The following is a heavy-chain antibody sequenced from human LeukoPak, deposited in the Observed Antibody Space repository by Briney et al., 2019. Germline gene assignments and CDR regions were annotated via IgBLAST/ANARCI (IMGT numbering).Heavy chain of an antibody. V-gene: IGHV3-53*05. J-gene: IGHJ6*02. CDR1: GFTVSSNS. CDR3: ARVLDSSGYYLTYYYYGMDV. D-gene: IGHD3-22*01. CDR2: LYSGGNT. Sequence: GGSLRLSCAASGFTVSSNSMSWVRQAPGKGLEWVSVLYSGGNTYYADSVKGRFTISRDNSKNTLYLQMNSLRAEDTAVYYCARVLDSSGYYLTYYYYGMDVWGQGTTVTVSS.